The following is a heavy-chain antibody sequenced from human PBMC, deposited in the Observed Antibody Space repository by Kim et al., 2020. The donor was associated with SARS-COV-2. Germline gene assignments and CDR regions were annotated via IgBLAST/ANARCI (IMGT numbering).Heavy chain of an antibody. CDR1: GGSISSYY. Sequence: SETLSLTCTVSGGSISSYYWSWIRQPPGKGLEWIGYIYYSGSTNYNPSLKSRVTISVDTSKNQFSLKLSSVTASDTAVYYCARGPGYSSSWYDAFDIWGQGTMVTVSS. CDR3: ARGPGYSSSWYDAFDI. D-gene: IGHD6-13*01. CDR2: IYYSGST. J-gene: IGHJ3*02. V-gene: IGHV4-59*13.